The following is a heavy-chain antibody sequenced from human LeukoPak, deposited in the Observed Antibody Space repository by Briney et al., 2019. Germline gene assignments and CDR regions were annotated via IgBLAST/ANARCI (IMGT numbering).Heavy chain of an antibody. Sequence: SLTFSCAASGFTFSRNGMHWDRQAPGKGLEWVTGISCDGSNKYYADSVKGRFTISRDNSKNTLYLQMNSLRAEDTAVYYCAKAGTFGLYYFDYWGQGTLVTVSS. J-gene: IGHJ4*02. V-gene: IGHV3-30*18. CDR2: ISCDGSNK. CDR1: GFTFSRNG. D-gene: IGHD3-10*01. CDR3: AKAGTFGLYYFDY.